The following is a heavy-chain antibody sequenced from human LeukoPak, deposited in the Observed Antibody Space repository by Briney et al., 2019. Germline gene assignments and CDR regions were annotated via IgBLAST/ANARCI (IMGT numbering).Heavy chain of an antibody. CDR3: ARDLTSSGSHNAFDI. Sequence: PGGSLRLSCAASGFTFSSYSMNWVRQAPGKGLEWVSSISSSSSYIYYADSVKGRFTIPRDNAKNSLYLQMNSLRAEDTAVYYCARDLTSSGSHNAFDIWGQGTMVTVSP. CDR2: ISSSSSYI. CDR1: GFTFSSYS. D-gene: IGHD1-26*01. J-gene: IGHJ3*02. V-gene: IGHV3-21*01.